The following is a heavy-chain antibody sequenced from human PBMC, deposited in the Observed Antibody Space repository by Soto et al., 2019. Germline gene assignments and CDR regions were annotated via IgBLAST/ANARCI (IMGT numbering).Heavy chain of an antibody. CDR3: AGNVVIINQFDY. CDR1: GFTFSSYS. V-gene: IGHV3-21*01. CDR2: ISSSSSYI. D-gene: IGHD3-3*01. Sequence: GGSLRLSCAASGFTFSSYSMNWVRQAPGKGLEWVSSISSSSSYIYYADSVKGRFTISRDNAKNSLYLQMNSLRAEDTAVYYCAGNVVIINQFDYWGQGTLVTVSS. J-gene: IGHJ4*02.